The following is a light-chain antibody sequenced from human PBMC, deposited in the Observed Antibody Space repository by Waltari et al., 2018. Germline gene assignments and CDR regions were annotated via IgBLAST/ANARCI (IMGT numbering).Light chain of an antibody. V-gene: IGLV1-40*01. CDR2: GNT. J-gene: IGLJ3*02. CDR3: QSYDSSLTSWV. CDR1: SSNVGAGFD. Sequence: QSVLTQPPSVSGAPGQRVTISCTGNSSNVGAGFDVHWYRHLPQTAPKLLIFGNTDRPSGVPDRFSGSKSGSSASLAISGLQAKDEALYYCQSYDSSLTSWVFGGGTKLTVL.